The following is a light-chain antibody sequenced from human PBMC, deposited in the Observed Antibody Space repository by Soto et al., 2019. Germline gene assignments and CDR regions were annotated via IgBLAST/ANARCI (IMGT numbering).Light chain of an antibody. CDR2: GAS. J-gene: IGKJ5*01. CDR3: QQYNDWLPIT. V-gene: IGKV3-15*01. Sequence: EIVMTQSPATLSVSPGERATLSCSASQSVSSNFAWYQQKPGQAPRLIIYGASTRATGITARFSGSRSGTEFTLTISSLQSEDFAVYYCQQYNDWLPITFGQGTRLEIK. CDR1: QSVSSN.